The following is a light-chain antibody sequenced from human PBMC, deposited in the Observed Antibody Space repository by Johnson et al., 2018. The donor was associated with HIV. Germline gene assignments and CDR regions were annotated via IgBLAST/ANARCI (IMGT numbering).Light chain of an antibody. Sequence: QSVLTQPPSVSAAPGQTVTISCSGSSSNVGSSFVSWYRQVPGTAPKLLIYDNNKRPSGIPGRFSGSKSGTSATLGITGLRTGDEADYYCGTWDSRLTSYVFGAGTKVTVL. V-gene: IGLV1-51*01. CDR1: SSNVGSSF. CDR2: DNN. J-gene: IGLJ1*01. CDR3: GTWDSRLTSYV.